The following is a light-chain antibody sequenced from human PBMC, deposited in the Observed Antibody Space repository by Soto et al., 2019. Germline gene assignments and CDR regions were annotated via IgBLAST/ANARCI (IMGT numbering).Light chain of an antibody. V-gene: IGKV4-1*01. J-gene: IGKJ5*01. CDR3: QQYHSDPIP. CDR1: QSVFSSSTNKNY. Sequence: DFVMTQSPDSLAVSLGERATINGKSSQSVFSSSTNKNYLAWFQQKPGQPPKLLIYWASTRKSGVPDRFSGSGSGTDFTLTITSLQAEVVAVYYCQQYHSDPIPFGQGTRLE. CDR2: WAS.